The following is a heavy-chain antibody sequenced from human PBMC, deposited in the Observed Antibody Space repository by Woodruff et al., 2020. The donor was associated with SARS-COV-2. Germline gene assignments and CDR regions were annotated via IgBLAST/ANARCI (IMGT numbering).Heavy chain of an antibody. D-gene: IGHD2-15*01. CDR3: ATGAPYCSGGSCPNWFDP. Sequence: APGKGLEGMGGFDPEDGETIYAQKFQGRVTMTEDTSTDTAYMELSSLRSEDTAVYYCATGAPYCSGGSCPNWFDPWGQGTLVTVSS. CDR2: FDPEDGET. V-gene: IGHV1-24*01. J-gene: IGHJ5*02.